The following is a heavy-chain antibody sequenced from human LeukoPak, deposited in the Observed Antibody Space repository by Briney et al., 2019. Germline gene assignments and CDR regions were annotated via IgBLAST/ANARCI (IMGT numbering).Heavy chain of an antibody. CDR2: IKQDGSEK. J-gene: IGHJ3*02. Sequence: GGSLRLSCAASGFTFSSYWMSWVRQAPGKGLEWVANIKQDGSEKYYVDSLKGRFTISRDNAKNSLYLQMNSLRAEDTAVYYCARDSSSWSSGAFDIWGQGTMVTVSS. D-gene: IGHD6-13*01. V-gene: IGHV3-7*01. CDR1: GFTFSSYW. CDR3: ARDSSSWSSGAFDI.